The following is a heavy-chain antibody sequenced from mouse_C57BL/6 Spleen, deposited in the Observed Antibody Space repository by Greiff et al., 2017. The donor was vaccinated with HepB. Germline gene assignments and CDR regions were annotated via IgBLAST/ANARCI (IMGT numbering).Heavy chain of an antibody. CDR3: ARGVHYYGSRDFDY. Sequence: QVQLMQSGPELVKPGASVKLSCTASGSAFSSSWMIWVKQRPGKGIEWIGRIYPGDGDTNYNGKFKGKATLTADKSSSTAYMQLSSLTSADSAVYFCARGVHYYGSRDFDYWGQGTTLTVSS. V-gene: IGHV1-82*01. D-gene: IGHD1-1*01. J-gene: IGHJ2*01. CDR2: IYPGDGDT. CDR1: GSAFSSSW.